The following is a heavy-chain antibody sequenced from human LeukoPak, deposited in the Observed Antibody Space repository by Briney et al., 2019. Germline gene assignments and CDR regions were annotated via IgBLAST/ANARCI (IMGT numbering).Heavy chain of an antibody. V-gene: IGHV3-74*01. D-gene: IGHD2/OR15-2a*01. Sequence: GGSLRLSCAASGFSFSSYWMNWVRQAPGKGLVWVAHINTDGRTTTYADSVKGRFTVARDNAKNTLYLEMNRLRAEDTAVYYCARDNTYLFDYWGQGTQVTVSS. CDR1: GFSFSSYW. CDR2: INTDGRTT. CDR3: ARDNTYLFDY. J-gene: IGHJ4*02.